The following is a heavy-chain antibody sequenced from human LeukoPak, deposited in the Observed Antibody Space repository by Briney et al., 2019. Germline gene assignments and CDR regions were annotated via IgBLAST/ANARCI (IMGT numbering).Heavy chain of an antibody. CDR2: ISSSSSYI. Sequence: PGGSLRLSCAASGFTFSSYSMNWVRQAPGKGLEWVSSISSSSSYIYYADSAKGRFTISRDNAKNSLYLQMNSLRAEDTAVYYCAREISSGCGRLVWYYGMDVWGKGTTVTVSS. CDR3: AREISSGCGRLVWYYGMDV. J-gene: IGHJ6*04. V-gene: IGHV3-21*01. D-gene: IGHD6-19*01. CDR1: GFTFSSYS.